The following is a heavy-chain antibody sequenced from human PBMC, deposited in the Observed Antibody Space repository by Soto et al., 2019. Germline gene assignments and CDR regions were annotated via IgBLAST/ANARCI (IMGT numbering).Heavy chain of an antibody. J-gene: IGHJ6*02. CDR3: VMVDNYVTPTPQDV. Sequence: QVQLVQSGDEVKKPGASVKVSCKASGYIFVNYGIAWVRQAPRQGLEWMGWISPYTGNTHSASKVQGRLPMTTDTPTSTAYMHLGSLTSDDTAVYYCVMVDNYVTPTPQDVWGQGTTVTVSS. V-gene: IGHV1-18*01. CDR2: ISPYTGNT. D-gene: IGHD3-16*01. CDR1: GYIFVNYG.